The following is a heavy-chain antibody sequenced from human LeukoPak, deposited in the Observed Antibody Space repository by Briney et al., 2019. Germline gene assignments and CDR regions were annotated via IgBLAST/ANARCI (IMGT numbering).Heavy chain of an antibody. J-gene: IGHJ5*02. CDR1: GGSIGSSSYY. CDR3: ARGGYYGSGNDFRFDP. CDR2: IYYSGST. Sequence: SETLSLTCTVSGGSIGSSSYYWGWIRQPPGKGLNWIGSIYYSGSTNYNPSLKSRVTISVETSKNQFSLKLKSVTAADTAVYYCARGGYYGSGNDFRFDPWGQGTLVTVSS. D-gene: IGHD3-10*01. V-gene: IGHV4-39*07.